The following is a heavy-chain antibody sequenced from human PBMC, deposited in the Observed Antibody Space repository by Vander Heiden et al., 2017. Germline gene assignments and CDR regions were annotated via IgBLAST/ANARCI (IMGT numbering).Heavy chain of an antibody. V-gene: IGHV3-30*18. CDR3: AKELINSWSLFDT. CDR2: ISFDGSNK. D-gene: IGHD2-8*01. J-gene: IGHJ4*02. CDR1: GFPFTTYG. Sequence: QVRLVESGGGVVQPGRSLRLSCAGSGFPFTTYGLHWVRQAPGKGLEWVAIISFDGSNKYYADSVQGRFIISRDNARSTVDLQMNSLRPEDTAVYFCAKELINSWSLFDTWGQGTLVTVSS.